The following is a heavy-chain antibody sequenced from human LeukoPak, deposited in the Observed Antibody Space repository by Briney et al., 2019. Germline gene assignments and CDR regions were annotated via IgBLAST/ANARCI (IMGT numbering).Heavy chain of an antibody. V-gene: IGHV3-53*01. D-gene: IGHD2-2*01. CDR3: ARSTSYHFDS. J-gene: IGHJ4*02. CDR2: IYAGGAA. Sequence: GGSLRLSCVASGFXVSTNYLSWVRQAPGKGLGWVSVIYAGGAAYYADYVKGRFTISRDTSNNTLILQMHSLRVKDTAVYYCARSTSYHFDSWGQGTLVTVSS. CDR1: GFXVSTNY.